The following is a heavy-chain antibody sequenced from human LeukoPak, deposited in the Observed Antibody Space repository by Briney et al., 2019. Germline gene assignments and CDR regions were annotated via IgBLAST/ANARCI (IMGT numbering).Heavy chain of an antibody. V-gene: IGHV3-21*01. J-gene: IGHJ5*02. CDR3: ARDYLVVPAAMWWFDP. CDR1: GFTFSSYS. CDR2: ISSSGSNM. D-gene: IGHD2-2*01. Sequence: GGSLRLSCAASGFTFSSYSMNWVRQAPGKGLEWVSSISSSGSNMFYADSVKGRFTVSRDNAKNSLHLQMNSLRAEDTALYYCARDYLVVPAAMWWFDPRGQGTLVTVSS.